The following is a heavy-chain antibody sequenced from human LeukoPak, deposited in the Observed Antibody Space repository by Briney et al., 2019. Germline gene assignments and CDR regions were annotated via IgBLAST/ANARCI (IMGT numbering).Heavy chain of an antibody. V-gene: IGHV3-48*02. Sequence: GGSLRLSCAASGFTFSSYSMNWVRQAPGKGLEWVSYISSSSSTISYADSVKGRFTISRDNAKNSLYLQMNSLRDEDTAVYYCARAIAARRFADYWGQGTLVTVSS. CDR2: ISSSSSTI. D-gene: IGHD6-6*01. J-gene: IGHJ4*02. CDR3: ARAIAARRFADY. CDR1: GFTFSSYS.